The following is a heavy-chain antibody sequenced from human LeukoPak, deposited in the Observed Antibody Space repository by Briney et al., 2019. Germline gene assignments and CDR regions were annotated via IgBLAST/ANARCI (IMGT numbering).Heavy chain of an antibody. Sequence: EASVKVSCKASGGTFSSYAISWVRQAPGQGLEWMGGIIPIFGTANYAQKFQGRVTITTDESTSTAYMELSSLRSEDTAVYYCAGGIAAGTWFDPWGQGTLVTVSS. CDR2: IIPIFGTA. J-gene: IGHJ5*02. V-gene: IGHV1-69*05. CDR1: GGTFSSYA. CDR3: AGGIAAGTWFDP. D-gene: IGHD6-13*01.